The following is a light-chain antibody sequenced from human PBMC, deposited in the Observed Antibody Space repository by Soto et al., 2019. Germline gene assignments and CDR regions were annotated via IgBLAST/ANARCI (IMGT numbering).Light chain of an antibody. V-gene: IGKV1-12*02. CDR1: QDIRTW. J-gene: IGKJ3*01. Sequence: DIQMTQSPSSVSASVGDRVTITCRASQDIRTWLAWYQQKPGKAPKLLIYVSSSLQSGVPSRFSCSGSGTDFTLTISSLQPEDFATYYCQQANSSPFTFGPGTKVDL. CDR3: QQANSSPFT. CDR2: VSS.